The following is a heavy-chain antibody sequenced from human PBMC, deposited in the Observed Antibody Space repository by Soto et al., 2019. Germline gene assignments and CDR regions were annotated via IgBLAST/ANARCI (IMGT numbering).Heavy chain of an antibody. CDR2: IWDDGSNK. CDR1: GFTFSSYG. V-gene: IGHV3-33*01. CDR3: ARGMNYYFDY. Sequence: QVQLVESGGGVVQPGRSLRLSCAASGFTFSSYGMHWVRQAPGKGLEWVAVIWDDGSNKYYADSLKGRFTISRDNSKNTLYLQMNSLRAEDTAVYCCARGMNYYFDYWGQGTLVTVSS. J-gene: IGHJ4*02.